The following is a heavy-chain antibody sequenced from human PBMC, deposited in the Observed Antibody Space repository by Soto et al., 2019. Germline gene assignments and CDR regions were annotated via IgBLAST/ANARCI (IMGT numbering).Heavy chain of an antibody. Sequence: EVQLVESGGGLMQPGGSLRLSCAASGFSFSTYDMSWVRQAPGKGLEWVSYISTSSSTTFYADSVKGRFTISRDNARNSLYLQMNSLRVEDTDVYYCTRSAPSTGYDSWGQGTLVTVSS. CDR2: ISTSSSTT. J-gene: IGHJ5*01. V-gene: IGHV3-48*01. D-gene: IGHD5-12*01. CDR3: TRSAPSTGYDS. CDR1: GFSFSTYD.